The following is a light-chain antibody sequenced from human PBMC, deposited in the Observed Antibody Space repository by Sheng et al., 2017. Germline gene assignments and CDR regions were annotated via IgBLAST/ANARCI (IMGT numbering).Light chain of an antibody. Sequence: DIQMTQSPSSLSASVGDRVTITCQASQDISNYLNWYQQKPGKAPKLLIYDASNLETGVPSRFSGSGSGTDFTFTISSLQPEDIATYYCYGGFTFGPGTKVDIK. V-gene: IGKV1-33*01. CDR1: QDISNY. CDR2: DAS. J-gene: IGKJ3*01. CDR3: YGGFT.